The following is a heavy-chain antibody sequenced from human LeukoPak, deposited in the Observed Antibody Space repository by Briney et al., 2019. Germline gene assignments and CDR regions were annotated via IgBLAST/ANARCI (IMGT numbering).Heavy chain of an antibody. D-gene: IGHD6-19*01. CDR1: GYSFREYC. CDR2: INPGDSDT. Sequence: ESLKIWCPGGGYSFREYCIGLVRQMPGKGLEWMGIINPGDSDTRYRPSFQGQVTISADKSISTAYLQWSSLKASDTAMYYCARRSGGHGVDAFDVAGQGTMVTVSS. CDR3: ARRSGGHGVDAFDV. J-gene: IGHJ3*01. V-gene: IGHV5-51*01.